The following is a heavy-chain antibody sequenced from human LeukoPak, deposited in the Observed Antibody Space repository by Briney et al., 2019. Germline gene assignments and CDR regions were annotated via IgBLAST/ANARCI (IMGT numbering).Heavy chain of an antibody. J-gene: IGHJ3*02. CDR3: ARIRRYYDILTGLHDAFDI. CDR1: GYRFTSYW. Sequence: GESLKISCKCSGYRFTSYWIGWVRQMPGKGLERMGIIYPGDSDTSYSPSFQGQVTISADKSISTAYLQWSSLKASDTAMYYCARIRRYYDILTGLHDAFDIWGQGTMVTVSS. V-gene: IGHV5-51*01. CDR2: IYPGDSDT. D-gene: IGHD3-9*01.